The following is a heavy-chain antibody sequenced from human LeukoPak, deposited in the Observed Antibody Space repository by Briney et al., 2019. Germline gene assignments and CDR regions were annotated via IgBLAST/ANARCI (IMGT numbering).Heavy chain of an antibody. J-gene: IGHJ4*02. V-gene: IGHV3-66*01. CDR3: ARCMSTGYFDDY. CDR2: IYNGGST. CDR1: GFTVSTNY. Sequence: GGSLRLSCAASGFTVSTNYMSWVRQAPGKGLEWVSVIYNGGSTYYADPVKGRFTISSDNSMNTIHFQMNRLSAEDKAVYYFARCMSTGYFDDYWGQGTLVTVSS. D-gene: IGHD3-22*01.